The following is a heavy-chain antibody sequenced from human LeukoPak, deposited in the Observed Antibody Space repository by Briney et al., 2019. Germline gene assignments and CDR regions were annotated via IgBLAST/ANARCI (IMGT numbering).Heavy chain of an antibody. V-gene: IGHV4-34*01. D-gene: IGHD6-13*01. J-gene: IGHJ4*02. CDR1: GGSFSGYY. CDR2: INYSGDT. Sequence: SETLSLTCAVNGGSFSGYYWSWIRQPPGKGLEWIGEINYSGDTNYSPSLKSRVTISVDTSKNQFFLKLSSVTATDTAVYYCARRVHSSSWSSYFDYWGQETLVTVSS. CDR3: ARRVHSSSWSSYFDY.